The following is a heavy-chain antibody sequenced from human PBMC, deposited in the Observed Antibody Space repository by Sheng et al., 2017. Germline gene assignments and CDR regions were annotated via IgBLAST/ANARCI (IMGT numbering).Heavy chain of an antibody. J-gene: IGHJ4*02. CDR1: GGSFSGYY. CDR3: ARSPGGDYSY. CDR2: INHSGST. Sequence: QVQLQQWGAGLLKPSETLSLTCAVYGGSFSGYYWSWIRQPPGKGLEWIGEINHSGSTNYNPSLKSRVTISVDTSKNQFSLKLSSVTAADTAVYYCARSPGGDYSYWGQGTLVTVSS. V-gene: IGHV4-34*01. D-gene: IGHD4-17*01.